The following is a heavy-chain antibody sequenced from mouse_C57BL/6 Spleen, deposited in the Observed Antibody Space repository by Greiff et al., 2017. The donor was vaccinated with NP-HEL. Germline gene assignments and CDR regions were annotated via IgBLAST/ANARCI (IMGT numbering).Heavy chain of an antibody. Sequence: EVQPQQSVAELVRPGASVKLSCTASGFNIKNTYMHWVKQRPEQGLEWIGRIDPANGTTKYAPKFQGKATITADTSSNTAYRQLSGLKSEDTAIYYCASASVDYYGSSDDAMDYWGQGTSVTVSS. CDR2: IDPANGTT. J-gene: IGHJ4*01. V-gene: IGHV14-3*01. D-gene: IGHD1-1*01. CDR3: ASASVDYYGSSDDAMDY. CDR1: GFNIKNTY.